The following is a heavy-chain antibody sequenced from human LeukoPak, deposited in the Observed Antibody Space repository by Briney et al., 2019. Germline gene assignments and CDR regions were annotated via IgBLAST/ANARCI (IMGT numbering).Heavy chain of an antibody. CDR2: INPSGGST. V-gene: IGHV1-46*01. J-gene: IGHJ6*02. Sequence: ASVKVSCKASGYTFTSYYMHWVRQAPGQGLEWMGIINPSGGSTSYAQKFQGRVTMTRDTSTSTVHMELSSLRSEDTAVYYCAREGGNFRYYYYGMDVWGQGTTVTVSS. CDR1: GYTFTSYY. D-gene: IGHD4-23*01. CDR3: AREGGNFRYYYYGMDV.